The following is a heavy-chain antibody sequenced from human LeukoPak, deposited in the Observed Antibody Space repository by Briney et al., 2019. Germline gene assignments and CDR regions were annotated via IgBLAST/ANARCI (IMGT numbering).Heavy chain of an antibody. CDR2: IWYDGSNK. D-gene: IGHD3-16*01. CDR3: AKGVGKGGNLFDY. V-gene: IGHV3-33*06. CDR1: GFTFSSYG. J-gene: IGHJ4*02. Sequence: GGSLRLSCAASGFTFSSYGMHWARQAPGKGLEWVAVIWYDGSNKYYADSVKGRFTISRDNSKNTLYLQMNSLRAEDTAVYYCAKGVGKGGNLFDYWGQGTLVTVSS.